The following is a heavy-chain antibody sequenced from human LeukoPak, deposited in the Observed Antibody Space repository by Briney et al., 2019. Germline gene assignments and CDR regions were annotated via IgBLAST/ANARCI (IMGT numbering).Heavy chain of an antibody. V-gene: IGHV1-2*06. CDR3: ARGLDSSGAPIIDY. CDR1: GYTFTGYY. CDR2: INPNSGGT. Sequence: ASVKVSCKASGYTFTGYYMHWVRQAPGQGLEWMGRINPNSGGTNYAQKFQGRVTMTRDTSISTVYMELSSLRSEDTAVYYCARGLDSSGAPIIDYWGQGTLVTVSS. D-gene: IGHD3-22*01. J-gene: IGHJ4*02.